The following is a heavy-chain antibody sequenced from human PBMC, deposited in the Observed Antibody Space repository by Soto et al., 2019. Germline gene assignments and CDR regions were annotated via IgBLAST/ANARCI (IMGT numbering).Heavy chain of an antibody. D-gene: IGHD2-15*01. CDR3: VRNSMTPLNYLDY. Sequence: PSETLSLTCSVSGGSVSSGIYCWSWIRQPPGKGLEYIGYIYYSGSTDYNPSLKSRVTISLDTSKNQFSLKLSSVTAADTAVYYCVRNSMTPLNYLDYWGQGTLVTVSS. CDR2: IYYSGST. J-gene: IGHJ4*02. V-gene: IGHV4-61*01. CDR1: GGSVSSGIYC.